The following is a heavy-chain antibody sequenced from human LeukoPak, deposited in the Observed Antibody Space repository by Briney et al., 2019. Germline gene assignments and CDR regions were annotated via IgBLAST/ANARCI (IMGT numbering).Heavy chain of an antibody. CDR2: VYYSGST. CDR1: GGSLSTYY. CDR3: ARGGVPGGFYGSFDY. D-gene: IGHD3-3*01. V-gene: IGHV4-59*01. J-gene: IGHJ4*02. Sequence: PSGALSLTCTVSGGSLSTYYWSWMRQPPGRGLEGVGYVYYSGSTNHNPSLQSRVTISVDTSKNQFPLKLNSVTAADPAVYYCARGGVPGGFYGSFDYWGQGTLVSVSS.